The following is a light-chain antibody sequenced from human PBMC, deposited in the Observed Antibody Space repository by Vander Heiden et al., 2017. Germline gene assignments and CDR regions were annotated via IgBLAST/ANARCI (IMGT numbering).Light chain of an antibody. CDR3: QSYDSSLSGSV. CDR2: GNS. V-gene: IGLV1-40*01. Sequence: QSVLTQPPSVSEAPGQRVTISCTGSSSNIGAGYDVHWYQQLPGTAPKLLIYGNSNRPSGVPDRFSGSKSGTSASLAITGLQAEDEADYYCQSYDSSLSGSVFGGGTKLNGL. CDR1: SSNIGAGYD. J-gene: IGLJ2*01.